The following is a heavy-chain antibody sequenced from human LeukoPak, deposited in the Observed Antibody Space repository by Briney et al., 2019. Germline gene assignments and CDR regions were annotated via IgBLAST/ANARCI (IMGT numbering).Heavy chain of an antibody. Sequence: PGGSLRLSCAASGFTFSSYWMSWVRQAPGKGLEWVAVISYDGSNKYYADSVKGRFTISRDNSKNTLYLQMNSLRAEDTAVYYCARGRGYSGYDYDYWGQGTLVTVSS. CDR1: GFTFSSYW. CDR3: ARGRGYSGYDYDY. J-gene: IGHJ4*02. V-gene: IGHV3-30*03. CDR2: ISYDGSNK. D-gene: IGHD5-12*01.